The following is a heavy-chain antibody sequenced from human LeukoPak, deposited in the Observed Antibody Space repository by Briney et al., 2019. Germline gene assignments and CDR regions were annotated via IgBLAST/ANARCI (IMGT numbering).Heavy chain of an antibody. D-gene: IGHD3-16*01. CDR1: GGSISSSSYY. CDR2: IYYSGYT. Sequence: SETLSLTCKVSGGSISSSSYYWGWIRQPPGKGLKWIGNIYYSGYTTYSPSLRSRVTISVDTSKNQFSLKLSSVTAADTAVYYCARETSQKGAHYMDVWGKGTTITISS. CDR3: ARETSQKGAHYMDV. J-gene: IGHJ6*03. V-gene: IGHV4-61*01.